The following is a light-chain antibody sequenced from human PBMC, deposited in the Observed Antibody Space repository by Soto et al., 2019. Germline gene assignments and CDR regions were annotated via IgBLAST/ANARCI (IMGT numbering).Light chain of an antibody. V-gene: IGKV1-27*01. CDR3: QKYDSAPQA. CDR1: QGIIDY. J-gene: IGKJ1*01. CDR2: GAS. Sequence: DIQMTQSPSSLSASVGDRVTITCRASQGIIDYLAWYQQKPGKSPKLLIYGASTLHSGVPSRFSGSGAGTDFSLTISSLQPEDVANYYCQKYDSAPQAFGPGTKVEVK.